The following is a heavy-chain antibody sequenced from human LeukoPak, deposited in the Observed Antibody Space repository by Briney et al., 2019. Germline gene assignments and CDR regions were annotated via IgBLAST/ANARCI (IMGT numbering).Heavy chain of an antibody. V-gene: IGHV3-21*01. CDR3: ARVGCSGGSCYDY. CDR1: GFTFSSYS. Sequence: PGGSLRLSCGASGFTFSSYSMNWVRQAPGKGLEWVSSISSSSSYIYYVDSVKGRFTISRDNAKNSLYLQMNSLRAEDTAVYYCARVGCSGGSCYDYWGQGTLVTVSS. D-gene: IGHD2-15*01. CDR2: ISSSSSYI. J-gene: IGHJ4*02.